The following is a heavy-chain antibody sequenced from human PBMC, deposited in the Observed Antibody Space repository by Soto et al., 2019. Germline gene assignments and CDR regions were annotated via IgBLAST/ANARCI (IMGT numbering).Heavy chain of an antibody. CDR3: ARDGYSYGPYGMDV. J-gene: IGHJ6*02. Sequence: QVQLVQSGAEVKKPGSSVKVSCKASGGTFSSYAIGWVRQAPGQGLEWMGGIIPIFGTANYAQKFQGRVTITADESTSTAYMELSSLRSEDTAVYYCARDGYSYGPYGMDVWGQGTTVTVSS. V-gene: IGHV1-69*01. CDR2: IIPIFGTA. D-gene: IGHD5-18*01. CDR1: GGTFSSYA.